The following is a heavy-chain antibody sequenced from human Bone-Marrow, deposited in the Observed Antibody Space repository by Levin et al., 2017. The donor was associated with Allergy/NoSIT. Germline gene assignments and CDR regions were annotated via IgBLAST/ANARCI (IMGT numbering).Heavy chain of an antibody. CDR2: IYDSGST. V-gene: IGHV4-59*01. Sequence: KASETLSLTCNVSGASITSYYWNWIRQSPEKGLEWIGSIYDSGSTNYNPSLKSRATISLDTSKNQFSLKLTSVTAADTALYYCARDNGWSSSGHNWFDPWGRGTLVTVSS. CDR3: ARDNGWSSSGHNWFDP. J-gene: IGHJ5*02. CDR1: GASITSYY. D-gene: IGHD6-19*01.